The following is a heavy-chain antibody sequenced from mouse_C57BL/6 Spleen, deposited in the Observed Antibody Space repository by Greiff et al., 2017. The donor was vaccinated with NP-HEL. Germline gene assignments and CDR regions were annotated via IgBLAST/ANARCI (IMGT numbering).Heavy chain of an antibody. V-gene: IGHV1-52*01. CDR2: IDPSDSET. Sequence: VQLQQSGAELVRPGSSVKLSCKASGYTFTSYWMHWVKQRPIQGLEWIGNIDPSDSETHYNQKFKDKATLTVDKSSSTAYMQLSSLTSEDSAVYYCAREDMGYFDVWGTGTTVTVSS. D-gene: IGHD1-1*02. J-gene: IGHJ1*03. CDR3: AREDMGYFDV. CDR1: GYTFTSYW.